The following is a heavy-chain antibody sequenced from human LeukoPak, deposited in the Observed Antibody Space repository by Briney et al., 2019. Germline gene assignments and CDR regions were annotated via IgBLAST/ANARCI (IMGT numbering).Heavy chain of an antibody. D-gene: IGHD6-13*01. J-gene: IGHJ5*01. CDR3: AREPTYTSSWYTTCDS. V-gene: IGHV3-7*01. CDR1: GFTFSSYW. CDR2: IKQDGSEK. Sequence: PGGSLRLSCAASGFTFSSYWMSWVRQAPGKGLEWVANIKQDGSEKYYVDSMKGRFTISRDNAKNSLYLQMNSLRAEDTAVYYCAREPTYTSSWYTTCDSWGQGTLVTVSS.